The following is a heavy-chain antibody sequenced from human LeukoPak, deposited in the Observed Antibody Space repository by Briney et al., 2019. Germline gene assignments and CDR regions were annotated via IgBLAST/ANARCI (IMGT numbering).Heavy chain of an antibody. CDR1: GGSITTYY. CDR2: IYPGGTT. CDR3: ARQVGSSRIDY. Sequence: SETLSLTCTVSGGSITTYYWSWIRQSPGKGLEWIGYIYPGGTTSYNPSLTSRVTISLDRSRSQFSLKLSSVTAADTAVYYCARQVGSSRIDYWGQGTPVTVSS. V-gene: IGHV4-59*08. J-gene: IGHJ4*02. D-gene: IGHD1-26*01.